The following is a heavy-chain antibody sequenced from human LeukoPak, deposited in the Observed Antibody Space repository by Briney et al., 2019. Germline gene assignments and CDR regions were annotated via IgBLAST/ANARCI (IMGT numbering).Heavy chain of an antibody. CDR1: GYTFTSYD. CDR3: ARGAMTFYAFDI. CDR2: ISAYNGNT. J-gene: IGHJ3*02. D-gene: IGHD1-26*01. Sequence: ASVKVSCKASGYTFTSYDFNWVRQAPGQGLEWLGWISAYNGNTNYAQKLQGRVTMTTDTPTSTTYMELRSLRSDDTAVYYCARGAMTFYAFDIWGQGTMVTVSS. V-gene: IGHV1-18*01.